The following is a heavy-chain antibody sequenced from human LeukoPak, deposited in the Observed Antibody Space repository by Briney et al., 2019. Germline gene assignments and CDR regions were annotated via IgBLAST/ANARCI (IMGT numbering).Heavy chain of an antibody. D-gene: IGHD2-21*02. J-gene: IGHJ4*02. CDR3: VRVSVVVTAAFDY. Sequence: SGTLSLTCAVSGGSISSSNWWSWVRQPPGKGLEWIGEIYHSGSTNYNPSLKSRVTISVDKSKNQFSLKLSSVTAADTAVYYCVRVSVVVTAAFDYWGQGTLVTVSS. CDR2: IYHSGST. CDR1: GGSISSSNW. V-gene: IGHV4-4*02.